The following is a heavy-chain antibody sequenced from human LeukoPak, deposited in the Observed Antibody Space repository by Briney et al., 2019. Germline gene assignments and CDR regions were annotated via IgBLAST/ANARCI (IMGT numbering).Heavy chain of an antibody. Sequence: GGSLRLSCAASGFTFSTHAMSWVRQAPEKGLEWVSTIVGSGSRTFYADSVKGRFTIARDNSKNTLYLQMNSLRAEDTAVYYCAKDQTDSDFWNGFGYMDVWGKGTTVTVSS. CDR2: IVGSGSRT. D-gene: IGHD3-3*01. CDR1: GFTFSTHA. CDR3: AKDQTDSDFWNGFGYMDV. J-gene: IGHJ6*03. V-gene: IGHV3-23*01.